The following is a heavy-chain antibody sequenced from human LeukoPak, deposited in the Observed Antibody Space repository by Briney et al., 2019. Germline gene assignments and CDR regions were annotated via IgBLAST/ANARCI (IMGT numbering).Heavy chain of an antibody. D-gene: IGHD5-12*01. V-gene: IGHV1-3*01. CDR2: INAGNGNT. CDR1: GYTFTSYA. CDR3: ARGVATNRYYFDY. Sequence: ASVKVSCTASGYTFTSYAMHWVRQAPGQRLEWMGWINAGNGNTKYSQKFQGRVTITRDTSASTAYMELSSLRSEDTAVYSCARGVATNRYYFDYWGQGTLVTVSS. J-gene: IGHJ4*02.